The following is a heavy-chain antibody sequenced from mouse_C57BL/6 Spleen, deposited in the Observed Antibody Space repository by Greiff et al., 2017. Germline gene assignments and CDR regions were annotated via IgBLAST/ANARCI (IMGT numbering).Heavy chain of an antibody. CDR2: LYPGDGDT. CDR1: GYAFSSYW. D-gene: IGHD3-2*02. CDR3: ARQRLPACDY. Sequence: QVQLQQSGAELVKPGASVKISCKASGYAFSSYWLNWVKQRPGKGLEWIGQLYPGDGDTNYNGKFKGKATLTADKYSSTAYMQLSSLTSEDSAVYFCARQRLPACDYRGQGTTLTVSS. J-gene: IGHJ2*01. V-gene: IGHV1-80*01.